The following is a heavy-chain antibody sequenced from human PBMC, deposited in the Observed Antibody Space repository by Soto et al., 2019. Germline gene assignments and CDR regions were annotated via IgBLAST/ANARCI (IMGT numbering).Heavy chain of an antibody. D-gene: IGHD1-1*01. CDR2: IIPIFGTA. Sequence: RASVKVSCKASGGTFSSYAISWVRQAPGQGLEWMGGIIPIFGTANYAQKFQGRVTITADKSTSTAYMELSSLRSEDTAVYYCARVPSGQGTYYYYGMDVWGQGTTVTVSS. J-gene: IGHJ6*02. CDR3: ARVPSGQGTYYYYGMDV. CDR1: GGTFSSYA. V-gene: IGHV1-69*06.